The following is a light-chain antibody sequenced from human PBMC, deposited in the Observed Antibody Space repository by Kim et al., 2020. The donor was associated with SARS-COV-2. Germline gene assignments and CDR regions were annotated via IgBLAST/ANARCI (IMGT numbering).Light chain of an antibody. CDR1: KLGDKY. CDR3: QAWDSSVV. Sequence: SVSVSPGQTASITCSGDKLGDKYACWYQQKPGQSPVLVIYQDSKRPSGIPERFSGSNSGNTATLTISGTQAMDEADYYCQAWDSSVVFGGGTKLTVL. J-gene: IGLJ2*01. CDR2: QDS. V-gene: IGLV3-1*01.